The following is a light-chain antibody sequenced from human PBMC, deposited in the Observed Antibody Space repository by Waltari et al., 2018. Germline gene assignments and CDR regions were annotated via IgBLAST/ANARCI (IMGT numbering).Light chain of an antibody. J-gene: IGKJ4*01. Sequence: EIVLSQSPATLSLSPGERAALSCRASQSLGTQLAWYPQRPGQAPRLVIDDASNRVHGIPARFSGSVSGTDFTLTISSLEPEDFAVYYCQHRYSWPLTFGRGTKVEIK. CDR2: DAS. V-gene: IGKV3-11*01. CDR1: QSLGTQ. CDR3: QHRYSWPLT.